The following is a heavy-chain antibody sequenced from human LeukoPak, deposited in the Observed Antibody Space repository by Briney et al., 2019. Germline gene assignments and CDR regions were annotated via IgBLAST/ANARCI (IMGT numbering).Heavy chain of an antibody. D-gene: IGHD2-2*02. Sequence: ASVKVSCKASGYTFTGYYMHWVRQAPGQGLEWMGWINPNSGGTNYAQKFQGRVTMTRDTSISTAYMELSRLRSDDTAVYYCARDEPFRLSVFIQAAIPTWTYWGQGTLVTVSS. CDR2: INPNSGGT. CDR1: GYTFTGYY. J-gene: IGHJ4*02. V-gene: IGHV1-2*02. CDR3: ARDEPFRLSVFIQAAIPTWTY.